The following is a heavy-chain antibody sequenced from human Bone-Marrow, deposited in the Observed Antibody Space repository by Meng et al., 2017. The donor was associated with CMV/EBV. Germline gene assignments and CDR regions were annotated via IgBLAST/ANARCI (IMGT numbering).Heavy chain of an antibody. CDR3: AHIAVAGIWLDY. CDR2: IYWDDDK. D-gene: IGHD6-19*01. Sequence: TVYGFSLSTSGVGVGWIRQPPGKALEWLAVIYWDDDKRYSPSLESRLTITKDTFKNQVVLTMTNMDPVDTATYYCAHIAVAGIWLDYWGQGTLVTVSS. V-gene: IGHV2-5*02. CDR1: GFSLSTSGVG. J-gene: IGHJ4*02.